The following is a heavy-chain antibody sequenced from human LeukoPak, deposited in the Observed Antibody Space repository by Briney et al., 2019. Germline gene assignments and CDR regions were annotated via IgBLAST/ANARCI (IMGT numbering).Heavy chain of an antibody. V-gene: IGHV4-59*01. J-gene: IGHJ4*02. Sequence: SETLSLTCTVSGGSISSNYWNWIRLPPGRGLGWSGYIYYSGSTHYNPSLKSRVTISLATSKTQFSLKLPSVTAADTAVYYCAKARDSNISYPFDYWGQGTLVTVSS. D-gene: IGHD6-13*01. CDR3: AKARDSNISYPFDY. CDR1: GGSISSNY. CDR2: IYYSGST.